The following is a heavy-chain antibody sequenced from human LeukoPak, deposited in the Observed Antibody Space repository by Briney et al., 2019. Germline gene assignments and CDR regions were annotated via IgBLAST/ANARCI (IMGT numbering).Heavy chain of an antibody. J-gene: IGHJ5*02. Sequence: GVSLRLSCVASGFIFRNYAMTWVRQPPGKGLEWVSAIGGDGVGKDYADSVKGRFTISRDNSKSTLYLQMNSLRAEDTALYYCAKRKGGTPDHWGLGTLVTVSS. CDR3: AKRKGGTPDH. CDR1: GFIFRNYA. CDR2: IGGDGVGK. D-gene: IGHD1-26*01. V-gene: IGHV3-23*01.